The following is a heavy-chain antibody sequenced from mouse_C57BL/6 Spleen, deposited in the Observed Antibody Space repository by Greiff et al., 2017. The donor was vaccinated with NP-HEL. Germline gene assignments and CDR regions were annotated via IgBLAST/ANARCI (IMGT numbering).Heavy chain of an antibody. CDR2: IWSGGST. CDR3: ARGTDYDRFAY. D-gene: IGHD2-4*01. Sequence: VQLQQSGPGLVQPSQSLSITCTVSGFSLTSYGVHWVRQSPGKGLEWLGVIWSGGSTDYNAAFISRLSISKDNSKSQVFFKMNSLQADDTAIYYCARGTDYDRFAYWGQGTLVTVSA. J-gene: IGHJ3*01. CDR1: GFSLTSYG. V-gene: IGHV2-2*01.